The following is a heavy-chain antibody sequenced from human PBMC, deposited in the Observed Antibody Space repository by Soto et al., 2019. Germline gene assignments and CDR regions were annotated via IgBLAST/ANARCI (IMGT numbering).Heavy chain of an antibody. CDR3: ARGVTTVTTFDY. CDR1: GGSISSGSYY. V-gene: IGHV4-39*07. D-gene: IGHD4-17*01. J-gene: IGHJ4*02. CDR2: IYYSGST. Sequence: SETLSLTCTVSGGSISSGSYYWGWIRQPPGKGLDWIGYIYYSGSTFYNPSLKSRVTISLDTSKNQFSLKLSSVTAADTAVYYCARGVTTVTTFDYWGQGTLVTVSS.